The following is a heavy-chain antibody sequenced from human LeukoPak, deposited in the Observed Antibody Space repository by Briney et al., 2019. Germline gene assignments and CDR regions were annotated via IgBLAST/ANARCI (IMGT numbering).Heavy chain of an antibody. CDR2: ISSSSSYI. V-gene: IGHV3-21*01. J-gene: IGHJ4*02. CDR1: GFTFSSYS. D-gene: IGHD3-9*01. CDR3: ARDLTIFPDY. Sequence: GGSLRLSCAASGFTFSSYSMNWVRQAPGKGLEWVSSISSSSSYIYYADSVKGRFTISRDNAKNSLYLQMNGLRAEDTAVYYCARDLTIFPDYWGQGTLVTVSS.